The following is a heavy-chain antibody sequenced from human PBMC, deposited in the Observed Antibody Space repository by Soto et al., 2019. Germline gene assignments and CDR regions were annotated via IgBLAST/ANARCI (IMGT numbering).Heavy chain of an antibody. Sequence: QVQLVESGGGVVQPGRSLRLSCAASGFTFSSYAMHWVRQAPGKGLEWVAVISYDGSNKYYADSVKGRFTISRDNSKNTLYLQMNSLRAEDTAVYYCARAESGPRFLEWLFMNGMDVWGQGTTVTVSS. V-gene: IGHV3-30-3*01. CDR3: ARAESGPRFLEWLFMNGMDV. J-gene: IGHJ6*02. D-gene: IGHD3-3*01. CDR1: GFTFSSYA. CDR2: ISYDGSNK.